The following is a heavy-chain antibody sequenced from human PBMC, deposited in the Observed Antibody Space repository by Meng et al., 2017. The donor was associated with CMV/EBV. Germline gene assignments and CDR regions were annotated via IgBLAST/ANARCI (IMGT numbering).Heavy chain of an antibody. D-gene: IGHD3-3*01. CDR1: GGSISSSSYY. CDR2: IYYSGST. V-gene: IGHV4-39*07. Sequence: QPPLRESGPGLVKPSETLSLTCTVAGGSISSSSYYWGWIRQPPGKGLEWIGSIYYSGSTYYNPSLKSRVTISVDTSKNQFSLKLSSVTAADTAVYYCASRITIFGVVTAFDPWGQGTLVTVSS. J-gene: IGHJ5*02. CDR3: ASRITIFGVVTAFDP.